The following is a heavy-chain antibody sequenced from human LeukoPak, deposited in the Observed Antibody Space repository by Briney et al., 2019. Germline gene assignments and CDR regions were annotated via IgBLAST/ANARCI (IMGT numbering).Heavy chain of an antibody. D-gene: IGHD3-10*01. V-gene: IGHV4-59*08. CDR3: ARPYYYGSGISPFDI. CDR2: IYYSGST. J-gene: IGHJ3*02. CDR1: GGSISSYY. Sequence: SETLSLTCTVSGGSISSYYWSWIRQPPGNELEWIGYIYYSGSTNYNPPLKSRVTRSVDTSKNQFSLKLSSVTAADTAVYYCARPYYYGSGISPFDIWGQGTMVTVSS.